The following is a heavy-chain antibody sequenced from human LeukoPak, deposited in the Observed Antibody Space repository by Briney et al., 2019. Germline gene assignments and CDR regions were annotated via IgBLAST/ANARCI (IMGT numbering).Heavy chain of an antibody. D-gene: IGHD1-26*01. V-gene: IGHV3-9*03. Sequence: GGSLRHSCGAWGVTFDDHAMHGDRHAPGEGLEWVSVISWNSRSIGYADSVKGRFTISTDQAKNPLYLQMNSLRAEDMAFYYCAKGVGATFRYSYMDVWGKGTTVTVSS. J-gene: IGHJ6*03. CDR3: AKGVGATFRYSYMDV. CDR2: ISWNSRSI. CDR1: GVTFDDHA.